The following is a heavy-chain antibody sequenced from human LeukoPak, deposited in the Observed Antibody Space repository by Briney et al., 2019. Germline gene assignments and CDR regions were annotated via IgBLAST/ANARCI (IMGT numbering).Heavy chain of an antibody. Sequence: GGSLRLSCAASGFIFSSYSMSWVRQAPGKGLEWVSSISTSSSYIYYADSVKGRFTISRDNAKNSLYLQMNSLRAEDTAVYYCATHCSSVSCSLATFDIWGQGTMVTVSS. D-gene: IGHD2-2*01. CDR2: ISTSSSYI. CDR3: ATHCSSVSCSLATFDI. CDR1: GFIFSSYS. J-gene: IGHJ3*02. V-gene: IGHV3-21*01.